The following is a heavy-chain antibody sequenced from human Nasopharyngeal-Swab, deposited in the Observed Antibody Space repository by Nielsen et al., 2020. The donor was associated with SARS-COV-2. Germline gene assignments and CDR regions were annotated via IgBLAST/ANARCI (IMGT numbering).Heavy chain of an antibody. CDR3: ARGRGYYGSGGYYYYMDV. V-gene: IGHV1-3*01. D-gene: IGHD3-10*01. Sequence: WVRQAPGQRLEWMGWINAGNGNTKYPQKFQGRVTITRDTSASTAYMELSSLRSEDTAVYYCARGRGYYGSGGYYYYMDVWGKGTTVTVSS. CDR2: INAGNGNT. J-gene: IGHJ6*03.